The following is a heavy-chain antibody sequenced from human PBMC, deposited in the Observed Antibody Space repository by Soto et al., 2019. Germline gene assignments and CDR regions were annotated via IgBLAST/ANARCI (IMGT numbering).Heavy chain of an antibody. V-gene: IGHV3-23*01. CDR2: LSGSDDDT. CDR3: AKTFSGDYSPYLFYFDY. D-gene: IGHD4-17*01. CDR1: GITFSSQA. Sequence: GGSLRLSCAASGITFSSQAMSWVRQAPGKGLEWVSGLSGSDDDTYYADSVKGRLTISRDNSKDTLYLQMDSLRAEDTAVYYCAKTFSGDYSPYLFYFDYWGQGTLVTVSS. J-gene: IGHJ4*02.